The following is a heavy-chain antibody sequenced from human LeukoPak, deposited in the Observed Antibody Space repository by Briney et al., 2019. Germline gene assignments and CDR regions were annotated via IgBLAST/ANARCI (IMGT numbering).Heavy chain of an antibody. J-gene: IGHJ4*02. Sequence: PSETLSLTCTVSGGSISGYYWSWIRQPPGKGLECIGYIYYSGSTNYNPSLKSRVTISVDTSKNQFSLKLNSVTAADTAVYYCARDPPGSGSYYDYWGQGTLVTVSS. CDR1: GGSISGYY. V-gene: IGHV4-59*01. CDR3: ARDPPGSGSYYDY. CDR2: IYYSGST. D-gene: IGHD3-10*01.